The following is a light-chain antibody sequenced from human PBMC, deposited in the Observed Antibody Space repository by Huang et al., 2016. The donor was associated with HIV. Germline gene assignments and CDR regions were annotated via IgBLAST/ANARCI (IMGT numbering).Light chain of an antibody. CDR3: QQYDTFS. V-gene: IGKV3-20*01. CDR1: RNLTNSQ. Sequence: EVVLTQSPGILSLSAGERASLACRASRNLTNSQLAWYQQKVGQPPRLLVFGASTRVSGVPERFTGGVSGGDFTLSISGLEPDYFATYYCQQYDTFSFGQGTRLE. J-gene: IGKJ2*01. CDR2: GAS.